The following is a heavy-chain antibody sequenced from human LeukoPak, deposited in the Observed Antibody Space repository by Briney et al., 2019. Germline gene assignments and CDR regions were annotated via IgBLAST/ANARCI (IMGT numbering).Heavy chain of an antibody. CDR1: GFTFSSYA. J-gene: IGHJ4*02. V-gene: IGHV3-30-3*01. CDR3: AREYSYLFDY. CDR2: ISYDGSNK. Sequence: GGSLRLSCAASGFTFSSYAMHWVRQAPGKGLEWVAVISYDGSNKYYADSVKGRFTISRDNSKNTLYLQMNSLRAEDTAVYYCAREYSYLFDYWGQGTLVTVSS. D-gene: IGHD5-18*01.